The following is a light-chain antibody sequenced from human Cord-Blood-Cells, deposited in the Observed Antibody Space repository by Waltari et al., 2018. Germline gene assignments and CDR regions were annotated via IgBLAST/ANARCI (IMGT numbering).Light chain of an antibody. CDR2: AAS. J-gene: IGKJ1*01. Sequence: AIRMTQSPSSFSPSTGDNVTITCRASQGISSYFAWYQQKPGKDPKLLVYAASTLQSGVPSRFSGSGSGTDFTLTISCLQSEDFATYYCQQYYSYPRTFGQGTKVEIK. CDR3: QQYYSYPRT. CDR1: QGISSY. V-gene: IGKV1-8*01.